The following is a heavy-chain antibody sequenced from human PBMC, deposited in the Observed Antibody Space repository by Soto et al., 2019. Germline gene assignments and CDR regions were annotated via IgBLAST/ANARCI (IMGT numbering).Heavy chain of an antibody. D-gene: IGHD3-9*01. Sequence: SETLSLTCTVSGGSISSGDYYWSWTRQPPGKGLEWIGYIYCSGSTYYNPSLKSRVTISVDTSKNQFSLKLSSVTAADTAVYYCARGRDYDILTGYGSSLGMDVWGQGTTVTVSS. CDR2: IYCSGST. CDR1: GGSISSGDYY. V-gene: IGHV4-30-4*01. J-gene: IGHJ6*02. CDR3: ARGRDYDILTGYGSSLGMDV.